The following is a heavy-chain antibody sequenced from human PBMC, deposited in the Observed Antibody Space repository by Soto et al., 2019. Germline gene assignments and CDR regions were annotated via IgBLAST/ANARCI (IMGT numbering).Heavy chain of an antibody. CDR1: GGSISTFY. CDR3: ARYSYGYFLSAFEI. D-gene: IGHD5-18*01. V-gene: IGHV4-59*01. J-gene: IGHJ3*02. Sequence: SETLSLTCTVSGGSISTFYWSWIRQPPGKELEWIGYIYYSGSTNYNPSLKSRVTISVDTSKNQFSLKLSSVTAADTAFYYCARYSYGYFLSAFEIWGQGTMVTVSS. CDR2: IYYSGST.